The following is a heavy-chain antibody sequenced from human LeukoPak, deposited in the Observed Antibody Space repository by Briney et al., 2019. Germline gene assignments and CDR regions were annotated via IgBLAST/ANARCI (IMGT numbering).Heavy chain of an antibody. Sequence: SETLSLTCTVSGVSVSSGSLYWNWIGQPPGKGLEWTSSIDYSGSTYDNPSLKSRVTVSADTSKNQFSLKLTSVTAADTAVYYCARRWYHAYCDRWGQGSLVTVS. V-gene: IGHV4-61*01. CDR2: IDYSGST. D-gene: IGHD2-15*01. CDR3: ARRWYHAYCDR. J-gene: IGHJ4*02. CDR1: GVSVSSGSLY.